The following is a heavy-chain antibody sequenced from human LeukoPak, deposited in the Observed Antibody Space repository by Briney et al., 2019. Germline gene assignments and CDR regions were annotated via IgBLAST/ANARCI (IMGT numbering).Heavy chain of an antibody. CDR3: VEGDGYNFDY. CDR2: IYYSGST. D-gene: IGHD5-24*01. J-gene: IGHJ4*02. Sequence: SETLSLTCTVSGGSISSHYWSWIRQPPGQGLEWIGYIYYSGSTNYNPDLKSRVTISVDTSKNQFSLKRSSVTAADTAVYYGVEGDGYNFDYWGQGTLVTVSS. CDR1: GGSISSHY. V-gene: IGHV4-59*11.